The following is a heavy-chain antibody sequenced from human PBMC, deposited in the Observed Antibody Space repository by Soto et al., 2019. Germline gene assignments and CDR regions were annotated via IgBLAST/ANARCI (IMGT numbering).Heavy chain of an antibody. CDR1: GGSITGFDHY. Sequence: SETLSLTCTVSGGSITGFDHYWSWIRQPPGRGLEWIGYLHFSGNSYYNPSLNSRVTISVDTSKNQFSLKLSSVTAADTAVYYCARGDAYYYGMDVWGQGTTVTVSS. V-gene: IGHV4-30-4*01. CDR3: ARGDAYYYGMDV. J-gene: IGHJ6*02. CDR2: LHFSGNS.